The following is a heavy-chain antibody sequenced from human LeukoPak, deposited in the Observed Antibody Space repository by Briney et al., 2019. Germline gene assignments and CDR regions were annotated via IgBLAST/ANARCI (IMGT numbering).Heavy chain of an antibody. V-gene: IGHV4-34*01. CDR3: ARSSYCGGDCYLGAPYYFDY. D-gene: IGHD2-21*02. CDR2: INHSGST. J-gene: IGHJ4*02. CDR1: GGSFSGYY. Sequence: SETLSLTCAVYGGSFSGYYWSWIRQPPGKGLEWIGGINHSGSTNYNPSLKSRVTISVDTSKNQFSLKLSSVTAADTAVYYCARSSYCGGDCYLGAPYYFDYWGQGTLVTVSS.